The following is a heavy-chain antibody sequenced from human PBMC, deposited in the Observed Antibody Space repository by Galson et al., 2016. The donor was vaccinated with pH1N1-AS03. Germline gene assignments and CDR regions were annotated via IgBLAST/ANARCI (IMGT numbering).Heavy chain of an antibody. J-gene: IGHJ6*02. CDR1: GYTFISYV. CDR3: ARGRGSYGMDV. CDR2: INAGNGNT. V-gene: IGHV1-3*01. Sequence: SVKVSCKASGYTFISYVMHWMRQASGQRLEWMGWINAGNGNTTYSQSFQGRVTITRDTSASKAYMELSSLRSEDTAVYYCARGRGSYGMDVWGQGTTVTVSS. D-gene: IGHD1-26*01.